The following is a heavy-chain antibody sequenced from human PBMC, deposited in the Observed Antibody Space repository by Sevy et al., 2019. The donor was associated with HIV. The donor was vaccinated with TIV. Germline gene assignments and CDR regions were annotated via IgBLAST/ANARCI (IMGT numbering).Heavy chain of an antibody. V-gene: IGHV3-30*18. CDR1: GFSFRNFG. CDR3: AKRGGHDTSGYVSYYYYGMDV. Sequence: GGSLRLSCAASGFSFRNFGMHWVRQAPGKGLEWLALISFDGDTKYYGDSVKGRFTISRDNSKNTLYLQMNSLRVEDMAVYYCAKRGGHDTSGYVSYYYYGMDVWGQWTTVTVSS. CDR2: ISFDGDTK. J-gene: IGHJ6*02. D-gene: IGHD3-22*01.